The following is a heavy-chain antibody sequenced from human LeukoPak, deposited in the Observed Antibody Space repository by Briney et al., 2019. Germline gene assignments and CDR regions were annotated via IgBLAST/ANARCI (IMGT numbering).Heavy chain of an antibody. CDR3: TRGSIAYYYMDV. CDR2: IYYSGST. Sequence: SESLSLTCTVSGGSISSYYWSWIRQPPGKGLEWIGNIYYSGSTNYNPSLKSRVTISVDTSKNQFSLKLSSVTAADTAVYYCTRGSIAYYYMDVWGKGTTVTISS. D-gene: IGHD3-22*01. CDR1: GGSISSYY. V-gene: IGHV4-59*01. J-gene: IGHJ6*03.